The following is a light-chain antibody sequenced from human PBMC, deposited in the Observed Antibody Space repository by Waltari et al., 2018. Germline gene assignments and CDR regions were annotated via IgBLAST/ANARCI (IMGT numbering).Light chain of an antibody. CDR3: MQALQNPWT. Sequence: QSLLHSNGYNYLDWYLQKPGQSPQLLIYLGSNRASGVPDRFSGSGSGTDFTLRISRVEAEDAGVYYCMQALQNPWTFGQGTKVEIK. J-gene: IGKJ1*01. CDR2: LGS. V-gene: IGKV2-28*01. CDR1: QSLLHSNGYNY.